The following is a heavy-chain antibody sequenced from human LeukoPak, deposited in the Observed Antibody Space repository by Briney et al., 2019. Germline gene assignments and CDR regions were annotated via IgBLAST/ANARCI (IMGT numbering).Heavy chain of an antibody. Sequence: GESLKFSCKGSGYNFTNSWIAWVGQMPGKGLEWMGVTYAGDSDTTYSPSFQGQVSISADKSISTAYLQWSSLKASNTAMYSCARSPVGFGQYYFDYWGQGTLVT. CDR3: ARSPVGFGQYYFDY. V-gene: IGHV5-51*01. J-gene: IGHJ4*02. CDR2: TYAGDSDT. D-gene: IGHD3/OR15-3a*01. CDR1: GYNFTNSW.